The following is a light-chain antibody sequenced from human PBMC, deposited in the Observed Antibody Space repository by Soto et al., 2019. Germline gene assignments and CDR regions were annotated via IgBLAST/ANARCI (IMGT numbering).Light chain of an antibody. CDR1: QGVNTW. V-gene: IGKV1-12*01. J-gene: IGKJ4*01. CDR2: GAS. Sequence: DVHLTQSPSSVSASVGDRVTITCRASQGVNTWLAWYQKKPGKAPRLLIYGASSLQSGVPLRFSGSGSGTDFTLTISSLQPEDVGHYYCQLANNMPLTFGGGTKVDIK. CDR3: QLANNMPLT.